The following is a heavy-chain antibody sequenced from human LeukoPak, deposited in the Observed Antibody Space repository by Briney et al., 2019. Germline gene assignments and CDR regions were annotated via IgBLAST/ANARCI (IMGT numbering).Heavy chain of an antibody. J-gene: IGHJ3*02. V-gene: IGHV1-18*01. CDR3: AKDLLAGTIMSAFDI. D-gene: IGHD3-10*01. CDR1: GYTFTSYG. CDR2: ISAYNGNT. Sequence: ASVKVSCKASGYTFTSYGISWVRQAPGQGLEWMGWISAYNGNTNYAQKLQGRVTMTTDTSTSTAYMELRSLRAEDTAVYYCAKDLLAGTIMSAFDIWGLGTVVTVSS.